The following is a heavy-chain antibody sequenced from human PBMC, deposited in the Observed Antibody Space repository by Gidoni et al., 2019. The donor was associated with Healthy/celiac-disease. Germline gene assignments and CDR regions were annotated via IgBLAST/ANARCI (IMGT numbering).Heavy chain of an antibody. J-gene: IGHJ4*02. CDR3: ARGYESYTGDGLDY. CDR1: GGSISSSSYY. V-gene: IGHV4-39*01. D-gene: IGHD7-27*01. Sequence: QLQLQESGPGLVKPSETLSLTCTVPGGSISSSSYYWGWIRQPPGKGLEWIGSIYYSGSTYYNPSLKSRVTISVDTSKNQFSLKLSSVTAADTAVYYCARGYESYTGDGLDYWGQGTLVTVSS. CDR2: IYYSGST.